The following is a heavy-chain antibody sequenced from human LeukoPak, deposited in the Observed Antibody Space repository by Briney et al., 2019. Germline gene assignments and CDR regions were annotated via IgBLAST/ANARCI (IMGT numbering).Heavy chain of an antibody. V-gene: IGHV4-59*11. CDR3: ARDGEGDEGWDY. J-gene: IGHJ4*02. Sequence: SETLSLTCTVSGVSIRSHYWNWIRQPPGKGLEWIGHISYSGSTDYNPSLKSRVTISVDTSKNQFSLRLSSVTAADTAVYYCARDGEGDEGWDYWGQGTLVTVSS. CDR2: ISYSGST. CDR1: GVSIRSHY. D-gene: IGHD7-27*01.